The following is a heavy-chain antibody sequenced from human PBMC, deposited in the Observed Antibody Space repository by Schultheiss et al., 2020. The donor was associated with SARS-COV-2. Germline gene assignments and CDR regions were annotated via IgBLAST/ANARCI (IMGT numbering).Heavy chain of an antibody. J-gene: IGHJ4*02. CDR2: ISWNSGSI. CDR3: AKVGGYRVTTVTTCYFDY. Sequence: SLKISCAASGFTFDDYAMHWVRQAPGKGLEWVSGISWNSGSIGYADSVKGRFTISRDNAKNSLYLQMNSLRAEDTALYYCAKVGGYRVTTVTTCYFDYWGQGTLVTVSS. D-gene: IGHD4-11*01. V-gene: IGHV3-9*01. CDR1: GFTFDDYA.